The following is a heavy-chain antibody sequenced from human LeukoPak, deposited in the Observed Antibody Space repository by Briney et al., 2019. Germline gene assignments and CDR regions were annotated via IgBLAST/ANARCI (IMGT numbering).Heavy chain of an antibody. V-gene: IGHV4-34*01. Sequence: PSETLSLTCAVYGGSFSGYYWSWIRQPPGKGLEWIGEINHSGSTNYNPSLKSRVTISVDTSKNQFSLKLSSVTAADTAVYYCARELKSYYYDSSGLDAFDIWGQGTMVTVSS. CDR2: INHSGST. J-gene: IGHJ3*02. CDR1: GGSFSGYY. D-gene: IGHD3-22*01. CDR3: ARELKSYYYDSSGLDAFDI.